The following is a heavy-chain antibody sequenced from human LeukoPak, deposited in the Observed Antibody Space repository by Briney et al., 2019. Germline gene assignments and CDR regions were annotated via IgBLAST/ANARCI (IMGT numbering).Heavy chain of an antibody. V-gene: IGHV1-2*02. D-gene: IGHD5-12*01. Sequence: GASVKLSCTASEYTFTSYYIHWVRQAPAQGLEWMGWINPKSRGTNSAQKFQGGVTMTRDTTISTAYLELSRLKSDDTAVDYCTRGDIVETAGGGFDYWGQGTLVTVSS. J-gene: IGHJ4*02. CDR1: EYTFTSYY. CDR3: TRGDIVETAGGGFDY. CDR2: INPKSRGT.